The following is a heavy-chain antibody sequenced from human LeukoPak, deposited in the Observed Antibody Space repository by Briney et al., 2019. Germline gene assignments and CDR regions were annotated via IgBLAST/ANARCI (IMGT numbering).Heavy chain of an antibody. V-gene: IGHV4-34*01. CDR2: INHSGST. J-gene: IGHJ3*02. Sequence: SETLSLTCAVYGVSFSGHYWSWVRQPPGKGLEWIGEINHSGSTNYNPSLKSRVTLSVDTSKNQFSLKLSSVTDADTAVYYCARDFPIVVVPAARDAFDIWGQGTMVTVSS. CDR1: GVSFSGHY. D-gene: IGHD2-2*01. CDR3: ARDFPIVVVPAARDAFDI.